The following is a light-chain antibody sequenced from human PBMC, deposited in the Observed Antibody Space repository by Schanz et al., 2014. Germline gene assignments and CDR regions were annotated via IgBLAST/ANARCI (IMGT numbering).Light chain of an antibody. CDR3: QQYGSSPWT. J-gene: IGKJ1*01. CDR1: QSVSSH. CDR2: YAS. V-gene: IGKV3-20*01. Sequence: EIVMTQSPATLSVSPGERATLSCRASQSVSSHLAWYQQKPGQAPRLLIHYASARATGTPDRFSGSGSGTDFTLTINRLEAEDFAVYYCQQYGSSPWTFGQGTKVEIK.